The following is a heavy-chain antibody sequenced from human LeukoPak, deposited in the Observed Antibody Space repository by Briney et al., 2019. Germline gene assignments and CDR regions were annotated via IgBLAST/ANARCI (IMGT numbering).Heavy chain of an antibody. D-gene: IGHD6-19*01. J-gene: IGHJ3*02. CDR1: GGTFSSYA. CDR2: IIPILGIA. CDR3: ASLAVAGLASAFDI. V-gene: IGHV1-69*04. Sequence: ASVKVSCKASGGTFSSYAISWVRQAPGQGLEWMGRIIPILGIANYAQKFQGRVTITADKSTSTAYMELSSLRSEDTAVYYCASLAVAGLASAFDIWGQGTMVTVSS.